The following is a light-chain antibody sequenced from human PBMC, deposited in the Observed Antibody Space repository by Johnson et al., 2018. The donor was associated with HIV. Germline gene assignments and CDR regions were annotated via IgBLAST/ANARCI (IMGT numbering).Light chain of an antibody. CDR1: NSNIGNNY. CDR2: ENN. CDR3: GAWDSSLSAYV. J-gene: IGLJ1*01. V-gene: IGLV1-51*02. Sequence: HSVLTQPPSVSAAPGQKVTISCSGSNSNIGNNYVSWYQKVPGTAPKLLIYENNKRPSGIPDRFSGSRSGTSATLDITGLQTGDEADYYCGAWDSSLSAYVFATETKVTVL.